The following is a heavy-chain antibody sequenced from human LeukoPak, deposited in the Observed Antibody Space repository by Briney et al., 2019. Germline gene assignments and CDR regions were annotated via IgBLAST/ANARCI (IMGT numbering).Heavy chain of an antibody. J-gene: IGHJ4*02. CDR3: ARAPYYYDNSGYYFFDY. CDR2: ISAYNGNT. Sequence: ASVKVSCKASGYTFTSYGISWVRQAPGQGLEWMGWISAYNGNTNYAQKLQGRVTMTTDTSTSTAYMELRSLRSGDTAVYYCARAPYYYDNSGYYFFDYWGQGTLLTVSS. V-gene: IGHV1-18*01. CDR1: GYTFTSYG. D-gene: IGHD3-22*01.